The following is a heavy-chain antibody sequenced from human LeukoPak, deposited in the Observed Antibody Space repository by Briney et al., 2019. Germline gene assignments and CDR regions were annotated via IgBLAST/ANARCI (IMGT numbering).Heavy chain of an antibody. D-gene: IGHD4-11*01. CDR2: ISSSGSFI. Sequence: GGSLRLSCAASGFTFSLYSINWVRQAPGKGLEWVSSISSSGSFINYADSVKGRFTISRDNAKNTLYLQMNSLRAEDTAVYYCARDDYSNYQHSYYYYMDVWGKGTTVTVSS. J-gene: IGHJ6*03. CDR1: GFTFSLYS. V-gene: IGHV3-21*01. CDR3: ARDDYSNYQHSYYYYMDV.